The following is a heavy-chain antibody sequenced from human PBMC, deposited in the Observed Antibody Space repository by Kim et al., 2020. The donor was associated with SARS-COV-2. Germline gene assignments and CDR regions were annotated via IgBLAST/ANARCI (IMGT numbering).Heavy chain of an antibody. CDR1: GDSVSNSFAG. CDR2: TYYRSKWFN. Sequence: SQTLSLTCGISGDSVSNSFAGWNWIRQSPSRGLEWLGRTYYRSKWFNDYADAVRGRISVTPDTSKNQFSLQLNSVTPEDTAVYYCARSFHGVIPGSPVKFGMDVWGHGTTVTVS. CDR3: ARSFHGVIPGSPVKFGMDV. V-gene: IGHV6-1*01. D-gene: IGHD3-16*02. J-gene: IGHJ6*02.